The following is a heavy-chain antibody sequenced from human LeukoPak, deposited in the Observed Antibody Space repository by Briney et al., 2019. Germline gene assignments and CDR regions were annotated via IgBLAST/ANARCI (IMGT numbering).Heavy chain of an antibody. CDR1: GFTFTNYL. CDR2: IAPSVDTT. V-gene: IGHV1-46*01. D-gene: IGHD3-22*01. CDR3: VREESGGYFDY. Sequence: GPSVKVSCKSFGFTFTNYLLHCVRHAPGQGLEWVGRIAPSVDTTNYAQKFRGRVTMTTDTSTSTVYMELSSLRSDDTAIYYCVREESGGYFDYWGEGTLVTVSS. J-gene: IGHJ4*02.